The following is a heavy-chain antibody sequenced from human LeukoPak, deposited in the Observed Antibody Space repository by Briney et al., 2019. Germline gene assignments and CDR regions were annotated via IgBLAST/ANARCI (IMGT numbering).Heavy chain of an antibody. CDR1: GFTFSSYA. CDR3: ARRLAVSFNDYYMDV. Sequence: GRSLRLSCAASGFTFSSYAMHWVRQAPGKGLEWVAIISYDGNNKYYADSVKGRFTISRDNSKNTLYLQMNSLRAEDTAVYYCARRLAVSFNDYYMDVWGEGTTVTVSS. J-gene: IGHJ6*03. CDR2: ISYDGNNK. V-gene: IGHV3-30*04. D-gene: IGHD6-19*01.